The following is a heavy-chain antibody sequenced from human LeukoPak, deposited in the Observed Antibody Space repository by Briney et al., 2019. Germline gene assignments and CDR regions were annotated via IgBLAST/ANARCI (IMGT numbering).Heavy chain of an antibody. CDR1: GFTFDDYA. CDR3: AKAGAYDSSGSFDY. V-gene: IGHV3-9*01. D-gene: IGHD3-22*01. CDR2: ISWNSGSI. Sequence: GGSLRLSCAASGFTFDDYAMHWVRQAPGKGLEWVSGISWNSGSIGYADSVKGQFTISRDNAKNSLYLQMNSLRAEDTALYYCAKAGAYDSSGSFDYWGQGTLVTVSS. J-gene: IGHJ4*02.